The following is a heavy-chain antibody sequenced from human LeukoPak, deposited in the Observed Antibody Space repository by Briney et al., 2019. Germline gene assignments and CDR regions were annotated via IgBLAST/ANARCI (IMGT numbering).Heavy chain of an antibody. D-gene: IGHD3-3*01. CDR2: ISGSGGST. Sequence: TGGSLRLSCAASGFTSSSYDMSWVRQAPGKGLEWVSAISGSGGSTYYADSVKGRFTISRDNSKNTLYLQMNSLRAEDTAVYYCAKDTTLTYYDFWSGYYDYWGQGTLVTVSS. CDR3: AKDTTLTYYDFWSGYYDY. CDR1: GFTSSSYD. J-gene: IGHJ4*02. V-gene: IGHV3-23*01.